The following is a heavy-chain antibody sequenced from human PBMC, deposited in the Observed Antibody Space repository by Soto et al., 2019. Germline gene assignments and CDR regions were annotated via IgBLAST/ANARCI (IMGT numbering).Heavy chain of an antibody. CDR1: GFTFNSFT. D-gene: IGHD3-3*01. CDR2: ISSSNTYI. V-gene: IGHV3-21*01. Sequence: PGGSLRLSCTASGFTFNSFTMNWVRQAPGKGLEWVSSISSSNTYINYADSVKGRFTISRDNAKKLLYLQMSSLRPEDTAVYYCARDLEDDSKGFDYWGQGTLVTVSS. CDR3: ARDLEDDSKGFDY. J-gene: IGHJ4*02.